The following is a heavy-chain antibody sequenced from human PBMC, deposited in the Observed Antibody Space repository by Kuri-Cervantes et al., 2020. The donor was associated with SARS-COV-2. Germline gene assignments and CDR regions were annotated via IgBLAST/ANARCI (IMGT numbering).Heavy chain of an antibody. V-gene: IGHV4-39*07. J-gene: IGHJ6*02. D-gene: IGHD2-2*01. Sequence: SETLSLTCTVSGGSISSSSYYWGWIRQPPGKGLEWIGSIYYSGSTYYNPSLKSRVTISVDTSKNQFSLELSSVTTADTAIYYCARVPTYCSSTSCYDASYSYYGMDVWGQGTTVTVSS. CDR3: ARVPTYCSSTSCYDASYSYYGMDV. CDR1: GGSISSSSYY. CDR2: IYYSGST.